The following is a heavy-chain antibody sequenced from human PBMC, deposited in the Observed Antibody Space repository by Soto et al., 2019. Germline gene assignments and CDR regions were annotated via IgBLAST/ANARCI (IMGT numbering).Heavy chain of an antibody. D-gene: IGHD5-12*01. CDR3: ARDGRTITPGAYFDY. CDR2: INPNSGGT. CDR1: GYTFTGYY. V-gene: IGHV1-2*02. J-gene: IGHJ4*02. Sequence: QVQLVQSGAEVKKPGASVKVSCKASGYTFTGYYMHWVRQAPGQGLEGMGWINPNSGGTNYAQKFQGRVTMTRDTSISTAYMELSRLRSDDTAVYYCARDGRTITPGAYFDYWGQGTLVTVSS.